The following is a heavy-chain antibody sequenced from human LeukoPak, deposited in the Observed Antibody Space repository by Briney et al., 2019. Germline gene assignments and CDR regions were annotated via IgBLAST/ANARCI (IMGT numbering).Heavy chain of an antibody. CDR1: GYTFTSYG. J-gene: IGHJ6*04. CDR2: ISAYNGNT. V-gene: IGHV1-18*01. D-gene: IGHD3-9*01. Sequence: ASVKVSCKASGYTFTSYGISWVRQAPGQGLEWMGWISAYNGNTNYAQKLQGRVTMTTDTSTSTAYMELRSLRSDDTAVYYCARDLEIYYEILTGSTTKMDVWGKGTTVTVSS. CDR3: ARDLEIYYEILTGSTTKMDV.